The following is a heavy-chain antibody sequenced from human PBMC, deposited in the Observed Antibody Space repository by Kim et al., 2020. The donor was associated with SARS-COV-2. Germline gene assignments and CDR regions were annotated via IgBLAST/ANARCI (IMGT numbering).Heavy chain of an antibody. V-gene: IGHV3-23*01. CDR1: GFTFRNYA. J-gene: IGHJ4*02. D-gene: IGHD1-26*01. CDR2: VSASGGNT. Sequence: GGSLRLSCVASGFTFRNYAMTWVRQAPGKGLEWVSTVSASGGNTKYADSVKGRFTISRDNYKNTLYLQMNSLRAEDTAIYYCAKEDPVAATEPTTIDYWGQGTLVTVSS. CDR3: AKEDPVAATEPTTIDY.